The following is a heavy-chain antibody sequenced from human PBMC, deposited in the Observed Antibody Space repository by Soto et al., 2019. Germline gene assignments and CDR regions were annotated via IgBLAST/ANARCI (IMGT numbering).Heavy chain of an antibody. Sequence: EVRLVESGGGLVQPGGSLRLSCVASGFTFTSYWMGWVRQAPGKGLEWVANIKGDGSEKRYVDSVKDRLTISRDSAKNSVYLQMNSLRVEDTALYYCGRDEVRNGVGFWGQGSTVTVSS. CDR2: IKGDGSEK. CDR1: GFTFTSYW. J-gene: IGHJ6*02. V-gene: IGHV3-7*01. D-gene: IGHD3-10*01. CDR3: GRDEVRNGVGF.